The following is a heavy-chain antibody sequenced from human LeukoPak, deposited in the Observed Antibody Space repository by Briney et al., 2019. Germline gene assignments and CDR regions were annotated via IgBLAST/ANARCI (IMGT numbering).Heavy chain of an antibody. CDR1: GFTFSSYW. J-gene: IGHJ4*02. V-gene: IGHV3-7*01. Sequence: GGSLRLSCVASGFTFSSYWMSWVRQARGKGLEWVANIKHDGADKYFVDSVKGRFTISRDNVKNSLFLQMNRLRAEDTAMYYCARRYSYGYFDCWGEGTLVTVSS. D-gene: IGHD5-18*01. CDR2: IKHDGADK. CDR3: ARRYSYGYFDC.